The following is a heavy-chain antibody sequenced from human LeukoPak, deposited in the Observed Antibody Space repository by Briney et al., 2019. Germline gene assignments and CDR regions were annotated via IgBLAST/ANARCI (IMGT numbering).Heavy chain of an antibody. CDR1: GFTFSSYG. CDR3: AKDRLRWAQLQYYFDY. V-gene: IGHV3-30*18. Sequence: GGSLRLSRAASGFTFSSYGMHWVRQAPGKGLEWVAVISHDGSNKYYADSVKGRFTISRDNSKNTLYLQMNSLRAEDTAVYYCAKDRLRWAQLQYYFDYWGQGTLVTVSS. CDR2: ISHDGSNK. J-gene: IGHJ4*02. D-gene: IGHD5-24*01.